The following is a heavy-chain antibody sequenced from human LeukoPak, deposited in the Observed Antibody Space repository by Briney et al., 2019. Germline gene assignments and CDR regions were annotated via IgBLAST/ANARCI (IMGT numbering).Heavy chain of an antibody. V-gene: IGHV3-21*01. CDR2: ISSSSSYI. Sequence: PGGSLRLSCAASGFTFSSYSMNWVRQAPGMGLEWVSSISSSSSYIYYADSVKGRFTISRDNAKTSLYLQMNSLRAEDTAVYYCATLVRRDYWGQGTLVTVSS. CDR3: ATLVRRDY. J-gene: IGHJ4*02. CDR1: GFTFSSYS.